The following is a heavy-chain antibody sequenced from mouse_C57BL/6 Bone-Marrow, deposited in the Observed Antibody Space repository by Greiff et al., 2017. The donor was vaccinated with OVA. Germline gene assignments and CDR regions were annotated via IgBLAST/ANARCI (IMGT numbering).Heavy chain of an antibody. Sequence: QVQLQQPGAELVKPGASVKLSCKASGYTFTSYWMHWVKQRPGPGLEWIGMIHPNSGSTNYNAKFKSKATLTVDKSSSTAYMQLSSLTSEDSAVYYCAGFITTEAMDYWGQGTSVTVSS. D-gene: IGHD1-1*01. V-gene: IGHV1-64*01. CDR2: IHPNSGST. J-gene: IGHJ4*01. CDR1: GYTFTSYW. CDR3: AGFITTEAMDY.